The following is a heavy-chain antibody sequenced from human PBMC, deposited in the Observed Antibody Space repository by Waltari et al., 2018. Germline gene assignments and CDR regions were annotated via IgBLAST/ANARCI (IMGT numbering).Heavy chain of an antibody. V-gene: IGHV3-7*01. Sequence: GASVKGRFTISRDNAKNSLYLQMNSLRAEDTAVYYCARDMGIAAAGSDYWGQGTLVTVSS. CDR3: ARDMGIAAAGSDY. J-gene: IGHJ4*02. D-gene: IGHD6-13*01.